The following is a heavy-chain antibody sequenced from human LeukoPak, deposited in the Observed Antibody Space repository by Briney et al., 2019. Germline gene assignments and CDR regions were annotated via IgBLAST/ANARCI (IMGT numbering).Heavy chain of an antibody. D-gene: IGHD6-19*01. CDR1: GFPVRNNY. CDR2: IYGGRST. Sequence: GGSLRLSCAATGFPVRNNYMHWVRQAPGKGLEWVSVIYGGRSTNYADSVAGRFTISRDNSKNTLYLQMNSLTAADTALYYCARENPGDIEVAEAFDIWGQGTMVTVSS. CDR3: ARENPGDIEVAEAFDI. V-gene: IGHV3-66*01. J-gene: IGHJ3*02.